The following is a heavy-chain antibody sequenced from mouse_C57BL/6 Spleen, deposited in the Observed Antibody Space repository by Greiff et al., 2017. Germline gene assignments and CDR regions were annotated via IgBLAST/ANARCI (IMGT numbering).Heavy chain of an antibody. D-gene: IGHD2-2*01. CDR2: IRNKANGYTT. Sequence: EVQRVESGGGLVQPGGSLSLSCAASGFTFTDYYMSWVRQPPGKALEWLGFIRNKANGYTTEYSASVKGRFTISRDNSQSILYLQMNALRAEDSATYDCARWNYGYDGSFFAYWGQGTLVTVSA. J-gene: IGHJ3*01. V-gene: IGHV7-3*01. CDR1: GFTFTDYY. CDR3: ARWNYGYDGSFFAY.